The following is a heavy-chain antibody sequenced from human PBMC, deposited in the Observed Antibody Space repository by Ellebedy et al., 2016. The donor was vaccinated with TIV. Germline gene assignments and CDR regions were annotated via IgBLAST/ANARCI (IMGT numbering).Heavy chain of an antibody. J-gene: IGHJ4*02. V-gene: IGHV3-33*08. D-gene: IGHD4-17*01. CDR1: GGSISSSSYY. CDR3: ARGPPYETTVTTGFDY. CDR2: IWYDGSKK. Sequence: PSETLSLTCTVSGGSISSSSYYWGWIRQPTGKGLEWVAVIWYDGSKKYYADAVKGRFTISRDNSKNTLYLQMNSLRAEDTAVYYCARGPPYETTVTTGFDYWGQGTLVTVSS.